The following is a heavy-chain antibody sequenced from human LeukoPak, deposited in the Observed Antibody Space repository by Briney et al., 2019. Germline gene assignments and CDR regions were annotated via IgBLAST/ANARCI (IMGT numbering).Heavy chain of an antibody. V-gene: IGHV4-59*10. CDR1: GGSFSSYY. Sequence: SETLSLTCAVYGGSFSSYYWSWIRQPAGKGLEWIGRIYTSGSTNYNPSLKSRVTTSVDTSKNQFSLKLSSVTAADTAVYYCARTRSVGTYDYGDYCFDYWGQGTLVTVSS. CDR3: ARTRSVGTYDYGDYCFDY. CDR2: IYTSGST. D-gene: IGHD4-17*01. J-gene: IGHJ4*02.